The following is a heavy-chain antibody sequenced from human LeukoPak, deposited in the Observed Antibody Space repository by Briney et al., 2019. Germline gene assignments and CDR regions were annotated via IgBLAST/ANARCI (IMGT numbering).Heavy chain of an antibody. V-gene: IGHV3-21*01. CDR3: ARDRATMIVLAPFDY. Sequence: GGSLRLSCAASGFTFSSYSMNWVRQAPGKGLEWVSSISSSSSYIYYADSVKGRFTISRDNAKNSLYLQMNSLRAEDTAVYYCARDRATMIVLAPFDYWGQGTLVTVSS. D-gene: IGHD3-22*01. J-gene: IGHJ4*02. CDR2: ISSSSSYI. CDR1: GFTFSSYS.